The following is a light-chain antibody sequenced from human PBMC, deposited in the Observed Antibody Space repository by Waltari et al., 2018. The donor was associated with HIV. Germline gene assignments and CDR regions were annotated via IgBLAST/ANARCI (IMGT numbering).Light chain of an antibody. CDR1: SSHIGAGYA. J-gene: IGLJ2*01. Sequence: QSVLPQPPSAAGAPRQRVTMASTGGSSHIGAGYAVHWYRKFPRTAPKLLISYTKKRPSGVPDRFSGSKSGTSASLAITGRQAEDEADYYCQSFDSSLSAVIFGGGTKLTVL. CDR3: QSFDSSLSAVI. V-gene: IGLV1-40*01. CDR2: YTK.